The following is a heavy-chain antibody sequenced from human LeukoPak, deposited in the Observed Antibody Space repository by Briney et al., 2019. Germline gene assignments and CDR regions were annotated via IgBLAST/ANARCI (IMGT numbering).Heavy chain of an antibody. CDR3: ARAERIQLFDY. Sequence: SETLSLTCTVSGGSITDYHWIWIRQPAGKGLEWIGRLYTSGSTNYNPSLKSRVSMSVDTSKNQFSLKLSSVTAADTAVYYCARAERIQLFDYWGQGTLVTVSS. CDR2: LYTSGST. CDR1: GGSITDYH. J-gene: IGHJ4*02. D-gene: IGHD5-18*01. V-gene: IGHV4-4*07.